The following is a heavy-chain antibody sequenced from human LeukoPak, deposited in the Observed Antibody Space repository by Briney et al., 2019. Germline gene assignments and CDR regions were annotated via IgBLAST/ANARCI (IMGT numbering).Heavy chain of an antibody. D-gene: IGHD6-19*01. CDR1: DGSISSGSYY. V-gene: IGHV4-39*01. CDR3: ARHSSWIAVASGPYFDY. CDR2: IFYSGST. Sequence: PSETLSLTCTVSDGSISSGSYYWGWTRQPPGKGLEWIGSIFYSGSTYYNPSLKSRVTISVDTSKNQFSLKLSSVTAADTAVYYCARHSSWIAVASGPYFDYWGQGTLVTVSS. J-gene: IGHJ4*02.